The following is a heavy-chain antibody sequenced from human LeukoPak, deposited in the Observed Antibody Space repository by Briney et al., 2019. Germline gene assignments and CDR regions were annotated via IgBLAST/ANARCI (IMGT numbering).Heavy chain of an antibody. Sequence: SQTLSLTCAISGDSVSSNSAAWNWIRQSPSRGLEWLGRTYYRSKWYNDYAVSVKSRITIIPDTSKNQFSLQLNSVTPEDTAVYYCARGSPPWLAGDLDYWGQGTLVTVSS. CDR3: ARGSPPWLAGDLDY. CDR2: TYYRSKWYN. J-gene: IGHJ4*02. CDR1: GDSVSSNSAA. D-gene: IGHD5-18*01. V-gene: IGHV6-1*01.